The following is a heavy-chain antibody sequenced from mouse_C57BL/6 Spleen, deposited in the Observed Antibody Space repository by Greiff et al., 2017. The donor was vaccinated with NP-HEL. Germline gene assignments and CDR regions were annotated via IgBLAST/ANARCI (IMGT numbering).Heavy chain of an antibody. CDR3: ALRGLRRGFAY. V-gene: IGHV1-26*01. CDR1: GYTFTDYY. Sequence: EVQLQQSGPELVKPGASVKISCKASGYTFTDYYMNWVKQSHGKSLEWIGDINPNNGGTSYNQKFKGKATLTVDKSSSTAYMELRSLTSEDSAVYYGALRGLRRGFAYWGQGTLVTVSA. CDR2: INPNNGGT. J-gene: IGHJ3*01. D-gene: IGHD2-2*01.